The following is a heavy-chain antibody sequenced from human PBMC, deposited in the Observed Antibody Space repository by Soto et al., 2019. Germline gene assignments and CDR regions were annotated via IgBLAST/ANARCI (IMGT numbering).Heavy chain of an antibody. V-gene: IGHV3-21*04. D-gene: IGHD3-10*01. CDR2: ISISSSCV. J-gene: IGHJ6*02. CDR1: GFTFSSYS. Sequence: GGSLRLSWAASGFTFSSYSMNWVRQAPGKGLEWVSSISISSSCVYYADSVKGRFTISRDNAKNTRYLQMNSLRAEDTAVYYCVKDRTNCYGSAAATDGMDVWGQGTTVTVSS. CDR3: VKDRTNCYGSAAATDGMDV.